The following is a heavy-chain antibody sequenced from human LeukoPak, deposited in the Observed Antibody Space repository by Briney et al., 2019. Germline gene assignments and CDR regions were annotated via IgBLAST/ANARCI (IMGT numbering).Heavy chain of an antibody. Sequence: GDSLRLPYAPSGLNFMNAWKICLRQAPGKGLEGGARIKSNAAGGTADYAVAARGKLMISRDDSKTTLYMQINSLTTENPDVYYCTAVYHEYSPYWGRGTLVTVSS. CDR2: IKSNAAGGTA. CDR1: GLNFMNAW. D-gene: IGHD2/OR15-2a*01. J-gene: IGHJ4*02. CDR3: TAVYHEYSPY. V-gene: IGHV3-15*01.